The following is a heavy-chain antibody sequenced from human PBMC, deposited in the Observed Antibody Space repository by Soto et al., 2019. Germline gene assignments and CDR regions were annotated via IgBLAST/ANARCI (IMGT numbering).Heavy chain of an antibody. CDR3: ARGLQYYYDSSGYYDDY. CDR1: GYTLTSYD. D-gene: IGHD3-22*01. J-gene: IGHJ4*02. Sequence: ASVKVSCKASGYTLTSYDINWVRQATVQGLEWMGWMNPNSGNTGYAQKFQGRVTMTRNTSISTAYMELSSLRSEDTAVYYCARGLQYYYDSSGYYDDYWGQGTLVTVS. V-gene: IGHV1-8*01. CDR2: MNPNSGNT.